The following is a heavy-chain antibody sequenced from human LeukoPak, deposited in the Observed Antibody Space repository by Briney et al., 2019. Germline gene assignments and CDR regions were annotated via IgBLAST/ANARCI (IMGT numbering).Heavy chain of an antibody. D-gene: IGHD3-10*01. J-gene: IGHJ5*02. CDR3: ARDRPPMVRGVKWSWFDP. Sequence: GASVKVSCKVSGYTLTELSMHWVRQAPGKGLEWMGSFDPKDGETIYAQKFQGRVTMTEDTSTDTAYMELSSLRSEDTAVYYCARDRPPMVRGVKWSWFDPWGQGTLVTVSS. CDR2: FDPKDGET. V-gene: IGHV1-24*01. CDR1: GYTLTELS.